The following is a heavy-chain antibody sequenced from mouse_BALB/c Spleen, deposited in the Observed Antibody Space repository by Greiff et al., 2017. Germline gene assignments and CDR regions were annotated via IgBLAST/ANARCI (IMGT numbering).Heavy chain of an antibody. V-gene: IGHV1S81*02. CDR3: TRRGYYYGSSPSCFDV. CDR1: GYTFTSYY. Sequence: VQLQQSGAELVKPGASVKLSCKASGYTFTSYYMYWVKQRPGQGLEWIGEINPSNGGTNFNEKFKSKATLTVDKSSSTAYMQLSSLTSEDSAVYYCTRRGYYYGSSPSCFDVWGAGTTVTVSS. D-gene: IGHD1-1*01. CDR2: INPSNGGT. J-gene: IGHJ1*01.